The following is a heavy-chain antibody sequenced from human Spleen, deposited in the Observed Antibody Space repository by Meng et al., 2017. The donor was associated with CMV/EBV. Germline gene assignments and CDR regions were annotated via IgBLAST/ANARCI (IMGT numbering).Heavy chain of an antibody. CDR1: GFNFRDFA. CDR3: AKDPVKYAASQFYFDS. V-gene: IGHV3-23*01. Sequence: GFNFRDFAMNWVRQVPGKGLEWVSSISVTSSSIYYADSVRGRFTISRDNSRKTLFLEMNSLRADDTAVYYCAKDPVKYAASQFYFDSWGAGTLVTSPQ. J-gene: IGHJ4*02. CDR2: ISVTSSSI. D-gene: IGHD6-25*01.